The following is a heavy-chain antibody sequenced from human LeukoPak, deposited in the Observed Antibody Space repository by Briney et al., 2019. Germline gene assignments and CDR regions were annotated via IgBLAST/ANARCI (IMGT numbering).Heavy chain of an antibody. CDR3: AKDKSIAVAGTSDYFDN. V-gene: IGHV3-23*01. Sequence: PWGSLRLSCSASGFAFSVYAMSWLRQPPGKGLEWVSTIYANSGTTSYAASVRGRFTISRDNSKNTLYLQMNSLRAEDTAVYYCAKDKSIAVAGTSDYFDNWGQGTLVTVSS. J-gene: IGHJ4*02. D-gene: IGHD6-19*01. CDR1: GFAFSVYA. CDR2: IYANSGTT.